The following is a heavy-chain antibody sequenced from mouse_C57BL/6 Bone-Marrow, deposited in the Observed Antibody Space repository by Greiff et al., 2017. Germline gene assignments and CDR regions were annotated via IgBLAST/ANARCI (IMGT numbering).Heavy chain of an antibody. V-gene: IGHV5-9*01. J-gene: IGHJ1*03. CDR3: SRQVTTVLATKYFDV. CDR2: ISGGGGNT. Sequence: EVQRVESGGGLVKPGGSLKLSCAASGFTFSSYTMSWVRQTPEKRLQWVAAISGGGGNTYYTDSVKGRVTISGDNDQNIMYLQMSSLRSEDTALYDCSRQVTTVLATKYFDVWGTGTTGTVSS. D-gene: IGHD1-1*01. CDR1: GFTFSSYT.